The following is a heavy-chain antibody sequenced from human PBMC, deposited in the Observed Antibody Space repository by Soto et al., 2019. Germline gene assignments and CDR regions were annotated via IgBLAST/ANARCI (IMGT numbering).Heavy chain of an antibody. D-gene: IGHD5-12*01. CDR2: IIPIFGTA. CDR3: ARGGDGGYEGAFDI. Sequence: ASVKVSFKASGGTFSSYAISWVRQAPGQGLEWMGGIIPIFGTANYAQKFQGRVTITADESTSTAYMELSSLRSEDTAVYYCARGGDGGYEGAFDIWGQGTMVTVSS. V-gene: IGHV1-69*13. CDR1: GGTFSSYA. J-gene: IGHJ3*02.